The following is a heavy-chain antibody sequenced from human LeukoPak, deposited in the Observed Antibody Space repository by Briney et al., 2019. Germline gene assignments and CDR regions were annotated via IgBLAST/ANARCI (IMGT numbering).Heavy chain of an antibody. J-gene: IGHJ4*02. CDR1: GGSISSYY. Sequence: SETLSLTCTVSGGSISSYYWSWIRQHPGKGLEWIGYIYYSGSTYYNPSLKSRVTISIDTSKNQFSLKLSSVTAAGTAVYYCARWPRDWGAFDYWGQGTLVTVSS. CDR2: IYYSGST. V-gene: IGHV4-59*06. CDR3: ARWPRDWGAFDY. D-gene: IGHD5-24*01.